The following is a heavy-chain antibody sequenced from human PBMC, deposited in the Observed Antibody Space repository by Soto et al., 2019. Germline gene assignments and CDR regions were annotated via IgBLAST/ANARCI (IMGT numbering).Heavy chain of an antibody. J-gene: IGHJ6*01. CDR3: ARRFDFWSGSGSWFYGLDV. V-gene: IGHV5-51*01. CDR1: EYSFTNYW. Sequence: EVQLVQSGAEVKKPGESLKISCKASEYSFTNYWIVWVRQVPGQGLEWMGMIYPDDSDTTYSPSFQGQVTISADKSMTTAYLQWNTLKASDTAMYYCARRFDFWSGSGSWFYGLDVWGQGTTVIVSS. CDR2: IYPDDSDT. D-gene: IGHD3-3*01.